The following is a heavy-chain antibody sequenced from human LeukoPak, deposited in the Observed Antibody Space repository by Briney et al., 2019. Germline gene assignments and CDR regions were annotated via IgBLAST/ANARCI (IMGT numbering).Heavy chain of an antibody. Sequence: GGSLRLSCAASGFTVSDNYISWVRQAPGKGLEWVSLIYGGAITYYADSVKGSFTISIDNSKNTLYLQMNSLRAEDTAVYYCARRTYGSGWYYFDFWGHGTLVTVSS. CDR2: IYGGAIT. V-gene: IGHV3-66*01. J-gene: IGHJ4*01. CDR1: GFTVSDNY. D-gene: IGHD6-19*01. CDR3: ARRTYGSGWYYFDF.